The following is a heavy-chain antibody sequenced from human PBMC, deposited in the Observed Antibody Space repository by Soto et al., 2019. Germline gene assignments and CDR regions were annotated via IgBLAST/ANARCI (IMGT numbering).Heavy chain of an antibody. Sequence: EVLLVQSGAEVKKPGESLKISCKGCGYTSTNHWIGGVRQMPGKGLEWMGIIYPGDSDTRYSPPFQGQVTISVDKSIGTAYLQWSPLKASDTSVYYGARGIVVVNVTNALDFWGQGTMFTVSS. V-gene: IGHV5-51*01. CDR3: ARGIVVVNVTNALDF. D-gene: IGHD2-21*01. J-gene: IGHJ3*01. CDR2: IYPGDSDT. CDR1: GYTSTNHW.